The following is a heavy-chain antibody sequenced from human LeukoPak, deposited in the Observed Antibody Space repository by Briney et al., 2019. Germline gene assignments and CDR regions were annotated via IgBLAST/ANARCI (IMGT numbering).Heavy chain of an antibody. D-gene: IGHD2-8*01. CDR2: IYWDDDK. Sequence: ESGPTLVKPTETLTLTCTVSGFSLSNGRMGVSWIRQPPGKALEWLALIYWDDDKRYSPSLKSRLTITKDTPKNQVVLTMTNMDPVDTATYYCAHSIVLMVYATPAHGFDYWGQGTLVTVSS. CDR3: AHSIVLMVYATPAHGFDY. J-gene: IGHJ4*02. CDR1: GFSLSNGRMG. V-gene: IGHV2-5*02.